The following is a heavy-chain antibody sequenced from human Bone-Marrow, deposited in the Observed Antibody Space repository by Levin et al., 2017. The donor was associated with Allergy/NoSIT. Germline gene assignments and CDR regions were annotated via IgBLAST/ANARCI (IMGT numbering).Heavy chain of an antibody. V-gene: IGHV4-31*03. CDR2: SHYSGSP. CDR1: GASISSGTHF. D-gene: IGHD1-20*01. J-gene: IGHJ3*01. CDR3: ARDSGITGVDAFDV. Sequence: SQTLSLTCTVSGASISSGTHFWTWIRHYPGRGLEWIGYSHYSGSPYYNPSLENRLTIPMDTSKNQFSLTLTSVTAADTDVYYCARDSGITGVDAFDVWGQGTMITVSS.